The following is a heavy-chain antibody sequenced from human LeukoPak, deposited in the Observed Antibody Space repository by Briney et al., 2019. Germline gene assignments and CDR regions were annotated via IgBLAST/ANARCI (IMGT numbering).Heavy chain of an antibody. D-gene: IGHD2-2*01. V-gene: IGHV1-18*01. Sequence: LGASVKVSCKASAYTSPNYGITWVRQALGRGLEWMGWISTYNGNTQYAQKFQGRVTMTTDTPTKTVYMELRSLRSNDTAVYYCALPAKGAYFYYYMEVWGKGTTVTVSS. CDR2: ISTYNGNT. CDR1: AYTSPNYG. J-gene: IGHJ6*03. CDR3: ALPAKGAYFYYYMEV.